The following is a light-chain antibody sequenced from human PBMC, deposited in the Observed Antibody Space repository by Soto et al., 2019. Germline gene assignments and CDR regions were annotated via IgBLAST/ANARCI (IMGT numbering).Light chain of an antibody. CDR1: QSVSSSY. CDR3: HQYGASWT. V-gene: IGKV3-20*01. J-gene: IGKJ1*01. Sequence: EIVLTQSPGTLSLSPGERATLSCRASQSVSSSYLAWYQQKPGQAPRLLIYGASSRATGIPDRFSGTGSGRDFTLSISRLEPDDFAVYYCHQYGASWTFGQGTKVEI. CDR2: GAS.